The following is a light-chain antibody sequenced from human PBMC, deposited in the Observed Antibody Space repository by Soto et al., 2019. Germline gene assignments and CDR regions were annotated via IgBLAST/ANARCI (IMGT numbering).Light chain of an antibody. Sequence: DIQMTQSPSSLSASVVDRVTITGLASQSISSYLNWYQQKPGKAPKLLIYAASTLQSGVPSRFSGSGSGTDFTLTISSLQPEDFATYYCQESYSTPRWTFGQGTKVDIK. J-gene: IGKJ1*01. V-gene: IGKV1-39*01. CDR3: QESYSTPRWT. CDR2: AAS. CDR1: QSISSY.